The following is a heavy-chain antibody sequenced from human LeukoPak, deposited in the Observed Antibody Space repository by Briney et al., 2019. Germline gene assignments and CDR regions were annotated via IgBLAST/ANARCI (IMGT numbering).Heavy chain of an antibody. V-gene: IGHV4-59*01. D-gene: IGHD2-15*01. J-gene: IGHJ3*02. Sequence: SETLSLTCTVSGGSISSYYWSWIRQPPGKGLEWIGYIYYSGSTNYNPSPKSRVTISVDTSKNQFSLKLSSVTAADTAVYYCARGPIGAFDIWGQGTMVTVSS. CDR1: GGSISSYY. CDR3: ARGPIGAFDI. CDR2: IYYSGST.